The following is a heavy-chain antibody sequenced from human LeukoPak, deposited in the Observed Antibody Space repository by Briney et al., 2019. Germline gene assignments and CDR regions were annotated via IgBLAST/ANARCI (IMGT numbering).Heavy chain of an antibody. V-gene: IGHV1-46*01. D-gene: IGHD3-10*01. CDR1: GYTFTSYY. J-gene: IGHJ4*02. CDR3: ARSYYYGSGSYYTLYYFDY. Sequence: ASVKVSCKASGYTFTSYYMHWVRQAPGQGLEWMGVINPSGGSTSYAQKFQGRVTMTRDTSTSTVYMELSSLISEDTAVYYCARSYYYGSGSYYTLYYFDYWGQGTLVTVSS. CDR2: INPSGGST.